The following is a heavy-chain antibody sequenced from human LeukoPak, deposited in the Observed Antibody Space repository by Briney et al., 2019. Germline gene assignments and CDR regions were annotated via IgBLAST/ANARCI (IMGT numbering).Heavy chain of an antibody. V-gene: IGHV1-18*01. D-gene: IGHD3-3*01. CDR1: GYTFTSYG. Sequence: ASVKVSCKASGYTFTSYGISWVRQAPGQGLEWMGWISAYNGNTNYAQKLQGRVTMTTDTSTSTAYMELRSLRSDDTAVYYCARATIFGVAHVHYYYYMDVWGKGTTVTVSS. J-gene: IGHJ6*03. CDR3: ARATIFGVAHVHYYYYMDV. CDR2: ISAYNGNT.